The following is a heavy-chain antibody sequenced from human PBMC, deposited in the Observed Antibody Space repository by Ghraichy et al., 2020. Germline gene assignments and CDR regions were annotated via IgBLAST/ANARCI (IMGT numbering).Heavy chain of an antibody. J-gene: IGHJ4*02. CDR3: ARGVAGTRLYLGY. D-gene: IGHD6-19*01. Sequence: GGSLRLSCAASGFTFTSYAVNWVRQAPGKGLEWVSAISGSGSSTYYADSVKGRFTISRDNSKNTLFLQMNSLRAEDTALYFCARGVAGTRLYLGYWGQGNLVTVSS. CDR2: ISGSGSST. CDR1: GFTFTSYA. V-gene: IGHV3-23*01.